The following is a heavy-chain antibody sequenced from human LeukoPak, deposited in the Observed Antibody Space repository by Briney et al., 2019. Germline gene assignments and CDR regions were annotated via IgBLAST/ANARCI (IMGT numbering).Heavy chain of an antibody. CDR3: ARVGDSSSWYFDY. CDR2: IYSGGST. D-gene: IGHD6-13*01. J-gene: IGHJ4*02. Sequence: PGGSLRLFCGASGFTVSSNYMSWVRQDPGKGLEWVSVIYSGGSTYYADSVKGRFAISRDNSKNTLYLQMNSLRAEDTAVYYCARVGDSSSWYFDYWGQGTLVTASS. CDR1: GFTVSSNY. V-gene: IGHV3-66*01.